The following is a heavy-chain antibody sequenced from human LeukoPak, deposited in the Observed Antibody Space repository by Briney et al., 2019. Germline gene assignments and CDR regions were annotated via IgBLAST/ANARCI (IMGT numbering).Heavy chain of an antibody. D-gene: IGHD2-2*01. V-gene: IGHV1-2*02. Sequence: ASVKVSCKVSGNTLKELSMHWVRQAPGQGLEWMGWINPNSGGTNYAQKFQGRVTMTRDTSISTAYMELSRLRSDDTAVYYCASEHCSSTSCFSAYWGQGTLVTVSS. CDR1: GNTLKELS. CDR2: INPNSGGT. J-gene: IGHJ4*02. CDR3: ASEHCSSTSCFSAY.